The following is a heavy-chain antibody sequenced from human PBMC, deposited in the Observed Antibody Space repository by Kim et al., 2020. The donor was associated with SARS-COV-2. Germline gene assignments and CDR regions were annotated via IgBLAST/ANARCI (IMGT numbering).Heavy chain of an antibody. V-gene: IGHV3-23*03. Sequence: VQGRSTISRDNTKNTLYLQMNSLRAEDTAVYYCAKDVSTSGSYYKGGFDYWGQGTLVTVSS. D-gene: IGHD1-26*01. CDR3: AKDVSTSGSYYKGGFDY. J-gene: IGHJ4*02.